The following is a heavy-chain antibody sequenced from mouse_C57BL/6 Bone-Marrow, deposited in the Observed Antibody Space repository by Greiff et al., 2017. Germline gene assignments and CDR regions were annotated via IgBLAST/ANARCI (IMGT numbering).Heavy chain of an antibody. CDR3: TTVPFDY. J-gene: IGHJ2*01. CDR1: GFNIKDDY. Sequence: EVKLVESGAELVRPGASVKLSCTASGFNIKDDYMHWVKQRPEQGLEWIGWIDPENGDTEYASKFQGKATITADTSSNTAYLQLSSLTSEDTAVYYCTTVPFDYWGQGTTLTVSS. V-gene: IGHV14-4*01. CDR2: IDPENGDT.